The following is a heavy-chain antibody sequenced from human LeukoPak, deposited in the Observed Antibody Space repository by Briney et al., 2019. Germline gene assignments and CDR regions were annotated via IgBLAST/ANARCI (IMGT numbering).Heavy chain of an antibody. J-gene: IGHJ6*02. D-gene: IGHD1-1*01. V-gene: IGHV4-39*07. CDR2: IYYSGST. Sequence: SETLSLTCTVSGGSISSSSYYWGWIRQPPGKGLEWIGSIYYSGSTYYNPSLKSRVTISVDTSKNQFSLKLSSVTAAGTAVYYCARDGKTSEGMDVWGQGTTVTVSS. CDR3: ARDGKTSEGMDV. CDR1: GGSISSSSYY.